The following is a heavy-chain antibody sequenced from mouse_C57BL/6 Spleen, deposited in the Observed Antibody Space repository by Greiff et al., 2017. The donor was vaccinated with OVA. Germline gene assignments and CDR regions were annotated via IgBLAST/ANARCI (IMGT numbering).Heavy chain of an antibody. CDR2: ISSGSSTI. CDR1: GFTFSDYG. J-gene: IGHJ2*01. Sequence: DVHLVESGGGLVKPGGSLKLSCAASGFTFSDYGMHWVRQAPEKGLEWVAYISSGSSTIYYADTVKGRFTISRDNAKNTLFLQMTSLMSEDTAMYYCAKGSPYYFDYWGQGTTLTVSS. CDR3: AKGSPYYFDY. V-gene: IGHV5-17*01. D-gene: IGHD1-1*02.